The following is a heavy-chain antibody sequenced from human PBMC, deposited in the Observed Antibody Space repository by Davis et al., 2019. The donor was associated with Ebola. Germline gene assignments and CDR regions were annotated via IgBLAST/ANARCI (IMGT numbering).Heavy chain of an antibody. J-gene: IGHJ4*02. CDR1: GDSVSSNTAA. V-gene: IGHV6-1*01. CDR2: TYYRSKWYN. D-gene: IGHD1-26*01. Sequence: HSQTLSLTCAISGDSVSSNTAAWNWIRQPSSRGLEWLGRTYYRSKWYNDYAVSVKSRIIFNPDTSKNQISLQLNSVTPEDSAVYYCARDHLGAGPPLDYWGQGTLVTVSS. CDR3: ARDHLGAGPPLDY.